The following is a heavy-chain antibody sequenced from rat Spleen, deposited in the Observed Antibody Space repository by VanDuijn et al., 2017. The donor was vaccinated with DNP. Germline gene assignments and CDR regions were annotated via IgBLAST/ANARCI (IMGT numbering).Heavy chain of an antibody. CDR3: AIQLGVFDY. Sequence: EVQLQESGPGLVKPSQSLSLTCSVTGYSITSNFRWSWIRKFPGNKLEWMGYINGAGNTNYNPSLKSRISITRDTSKNQLFLQVNSVTTEDSATYYCAIQLGVFDYWGQGVLVTVSS. D-gene: IGHD5-1*01. CDR2: INGAGNT. J-gene: IGHJ2*01. V-gene: IGHV3-3*01. CDR1: GYSITSNFR.